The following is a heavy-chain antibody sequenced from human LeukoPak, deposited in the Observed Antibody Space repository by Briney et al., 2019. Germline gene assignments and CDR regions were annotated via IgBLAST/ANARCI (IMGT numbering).Heavy chain of an antibody. CDR2: AYYRSKWNI. V-gene: IGHV6-1*01. D-gene: IGHD6-13*01. CDR1: GDSVSSNIAA. CDR3: TRAVHSNEFES. Sequence: SQTLSLTCAISGDSVSSNIAAWNWMRQSPSRGLEWLGRAYYRSKWNIDYTASVKSRIIINPDTSKNQISLQLNSVTPEDTAVYYCTRAVHSNEFESWGQGSLVTVSS. J-gene: IGHJ4*02.